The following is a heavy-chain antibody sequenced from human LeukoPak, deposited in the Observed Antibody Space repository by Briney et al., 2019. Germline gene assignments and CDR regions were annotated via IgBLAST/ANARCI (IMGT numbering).Heavy chain of an antibody. Sequence: PGGSLRLSCAASGFTFSTYSINWVRQAPGKGLEWVSYISSDSSTIYYADSLKGRFTISRDIAKNSLSLLMNSLRAEDTAVYYCARDLSSRGYTYGTPAFTFDIWGQGTMVTVSS. CDR3: ARDLSSRGYTYGTPAFTFDI. CDR1: GFTFSTYS. D-gene: IGHD5-18*01. V-gene: IGHV3-48*01. J-gene: IGHJ3*02. CDR2: ISSDSSTI.